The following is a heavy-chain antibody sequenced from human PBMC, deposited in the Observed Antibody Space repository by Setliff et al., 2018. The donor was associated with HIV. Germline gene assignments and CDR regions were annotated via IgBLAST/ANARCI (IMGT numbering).Heavy chain of an antibody. CDR1: GGSFSGYY. Sequence: SETLSLTCAVYGGSFSGYYWSWIRQSPGKGLEWIGEINYGRTTSYNPSLESRVTISVDTSKNQFSLRMKSVNAGDTGKYYCVRRRGPMVRGVDPSPSYYFDYWGQGTLVTVSS. D-gene: IGHD3-10*01. CDR3: VRRRGPMVRGVDPSPSYYFDY. V-gene: IGHV4-34*01. J-gene: IGHJ4*02. CDR2: INYGRTT.